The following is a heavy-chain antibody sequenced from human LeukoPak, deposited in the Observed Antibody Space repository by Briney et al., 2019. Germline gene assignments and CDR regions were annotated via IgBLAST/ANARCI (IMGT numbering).Heavy chain of an antibody. CDR1: GYTFPDYG. CDR3: ARDQLQYQRLRPNRSYSGY. Sequence: ASVKVSCKASGYTFPDYGISWVRQAPGQGLEWMGWISAYNGNTNYAQKLQGRVTMTTDTFTNTAHMELRSLRSDDTAVYYCARDQLQYQRLRPNRSYSGYWGQGTLVTVSS. D-gene: IGHD1-26*01. V-gene: IGHV1-18*01. J-gene: IGHJ4*02. CDR2: ISAYNGNT.